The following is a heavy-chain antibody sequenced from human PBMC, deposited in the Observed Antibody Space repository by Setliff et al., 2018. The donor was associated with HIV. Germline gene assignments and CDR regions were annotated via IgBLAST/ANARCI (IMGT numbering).Heavy chain of an antibody. CDR2: IYYSGST. CDR1: GGSFSSSSYY. V-gene: IGHV4-39*07. J-gene: IGHJ4*02. CDR3: ARDTYDSRGYFFGY. D-gene: IGHD3-22*01. Sequence: LSETLSLTCTVSGGSFSSSSYYWGWIRPPPGKGLEWIGNIYYSGSTYYNPSLKSRVTISKDTSKNQFSLHMRSVTAADTAVYYCARDTYDSRGYFFGYWGQGILVTVSS.